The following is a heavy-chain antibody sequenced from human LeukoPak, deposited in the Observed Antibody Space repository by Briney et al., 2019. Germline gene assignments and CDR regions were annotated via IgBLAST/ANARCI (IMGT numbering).Heavy chain of an antibody. CDR1: GGSFSGYY. V-gene: IGHV4-34*01. Sequence: SETLSLTCAVYGGSFSGYYWSWNRQPPGKGLEWIGEINHSGSTNYNPSLKSRVTISVDTSKNQFSLKLSSVTAADTAVYYCAREEYYYGMDVWGQGTTVTVSS. CDR3: AREEYYYGMDV. J-gene: IGHJ6*02. CDR2: INHSGST.